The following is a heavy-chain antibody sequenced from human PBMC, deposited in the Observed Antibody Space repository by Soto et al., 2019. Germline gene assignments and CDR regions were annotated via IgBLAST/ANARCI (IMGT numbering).Heavy chain of an antibody. CDR1: EFTFSSYA. Sequence: QVQLVESGGGVVQPGESLRLSCAASEFTFSSYAMHWVRQAPGKGLEWVAVVSNDGSNKYYADSVKGRFTISRDNSKNTLNLQMNSLRAEDTAVYYCAKDQSTNCRSCHALDVWGQGTTVTVSS. CDR3: AKDQSTNCRSCHALDV. CDR2: VSNDGSNK. D-gene: IGHD2-8*01. V-gene: IGHV3-30*18. J-gene: IGHJ6*02.